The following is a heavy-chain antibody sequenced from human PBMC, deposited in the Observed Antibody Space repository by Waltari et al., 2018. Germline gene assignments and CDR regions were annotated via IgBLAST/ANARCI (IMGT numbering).Heavy chain of an antibody. Sequence: GSGVRQTPQRGLEWIGQVHGSGRANYNPSFATRVTVSLETSNNQFSLKVTSATAADTAVYYCARDRGRGLHLDTWGPGTLVTVS. CDR2: VHGSGRA. V-gene: IGHV4-4*02. CDR3: ARDRGRGLHLDT. J-gene: IGHJ4*02. D-gene: IGHD2-15*01.